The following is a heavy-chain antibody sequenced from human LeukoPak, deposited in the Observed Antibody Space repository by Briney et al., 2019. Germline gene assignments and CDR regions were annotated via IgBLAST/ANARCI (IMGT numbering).Heavy chain of an antibody. V-gene: IGHV1-45*02. CDR2: ITPFNGNT. J-gene: IGHJ3*02. D-gene: IGHD6-13*01. CDR3: ASISSRIAAAGQGAFDI. CDR1: GYTFIYRY. Sequence: TGASVKVSCKASGYTFIYRYLHWVRQAPGQALEWMGWITPFNGNTNYAQKFQDRVTITRDRSMSTAYMELSSLRSEDTAMYYCASISSRIAAAGQGAFDIWGQGTMVTVPS.